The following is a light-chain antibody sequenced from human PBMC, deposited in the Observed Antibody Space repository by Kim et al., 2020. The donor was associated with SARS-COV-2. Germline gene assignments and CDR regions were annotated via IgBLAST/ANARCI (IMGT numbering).Light chain of an antibody. Sequence: PGQSITISCTGTSSDVGGYNYVSWYQQHPGKAPKLMIYDVSNRPSGVSNRFSGSKSGNTASLTISGLQAEDEADYYCSSYTSSSPSFGGGTKLTVL. J-gene: IGLJ3*02. V-gene: IGLV2-14*03. CDR1: SSDVGGYNY. CDR2: DVS. CDR3: SSYTSSSPS.